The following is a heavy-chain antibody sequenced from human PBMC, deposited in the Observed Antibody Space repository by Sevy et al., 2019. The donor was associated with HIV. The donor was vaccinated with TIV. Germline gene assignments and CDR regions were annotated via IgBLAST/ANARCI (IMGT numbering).Heavy chain of an antibody. J-gene: IGHJ3*02. CDR3: ARDKGQQLVERAFDI. D-gene: IGHD6-13*01. CDR1: GFSFSNHS. CDR2: ISYGGSNK. Sequence: GGSLRLSCAASGFSFSNHSMHWVRQAPGKGPEWVTVISYGGSNKYYANSVKGRFTISRDNSKNILSLQMYSLTLEDTAVYYCARDKGQQLVERAFDIWGQGTMVTVSS. V-gene: IGHV3-30-3*01.